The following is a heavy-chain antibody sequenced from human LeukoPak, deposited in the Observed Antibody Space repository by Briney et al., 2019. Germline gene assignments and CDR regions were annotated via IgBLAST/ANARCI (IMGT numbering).Heavy chain of an antibody. V-gene: IGHV3-21*01. Sequence: GGSLRLSCEASGFTFSTYTMNWVRQAPGKGLEWVASIGSGGRHIHYADSVKGRFTISRDNAKNSLYLQMNSLRAEDTAVYYCARSGYTYGFDYWGQGALVTVSS. CDR2: IGSGGRHI. CDR3: ARSGYTYGFDY. J-gene: IGHJ4*02. D-gene: IGHD5-18*01. CDR1: GFTFSTYT.